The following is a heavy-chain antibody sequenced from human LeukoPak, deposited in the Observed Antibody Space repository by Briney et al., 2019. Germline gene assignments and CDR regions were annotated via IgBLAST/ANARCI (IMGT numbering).Heavy chain of an antibody. CDR2: ISSSSSYI. J-gene: IGHJ4*02. Sequence: GGSLRLSCAASGFTFSSYSMNWVRQAPGKGLEWVSSISSSSSYIYYADSVKGRFTISRDNAKNSLYLQMNSLRAEDTAVYYCAKDPSIAAHYWGQGTLVTVSS. V-gene: IGHV3-21*01. D-gene: IGHD6-6*01. CDR3: AKDPSIAAHY. CDR1: GFTFSSYS.